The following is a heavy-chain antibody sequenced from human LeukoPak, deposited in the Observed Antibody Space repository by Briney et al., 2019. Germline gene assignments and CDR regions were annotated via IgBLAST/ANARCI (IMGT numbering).Heavy chain of an antibody. CDR2: ITGSGGRT. J-gene: IGHJ3*02. Sequence: GSLRLSCATSQFKFNNYGMTWVRQAPGKGLEWVSSITGSGGRTQYADSVQGRFTISRDNSKNTLYLQMNSLRAEDTAVYYCAKDPNGDYIGTFDIWGQGTTVTVSS. V-gene: IGHV3-23*01. CDR1: QFKFNNYG. CDR3: AKDPNGDYIGTFDI. D-gene: IGHD4-17*01.